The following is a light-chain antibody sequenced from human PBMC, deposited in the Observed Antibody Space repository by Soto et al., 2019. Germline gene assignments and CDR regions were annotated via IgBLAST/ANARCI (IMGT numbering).Light chain of an antibody. Sequence: DIQLTQTPSFLSAAVGDRVAITCRASQGIGSYLAWYQQKPGKAPELLIYAASTLQSGVPSRFSGSGSGTDFTLTISSLQPEDSATYYCQQLNTYPPWTFGQGTKVDI. V-gene: IGKV1-9*01. J-gene: IGKJ1*01. CDR3: QQLNTYPPWT. CDR1: QGIGSY. CDR2: AAS.